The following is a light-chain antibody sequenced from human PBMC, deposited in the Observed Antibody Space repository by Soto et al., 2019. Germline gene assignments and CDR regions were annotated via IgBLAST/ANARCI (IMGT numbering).Light chain of an antibody. V-gene: IGKV3-15*01. CDR1: QSVSSN. CDR3: QQYNKWPPVWT. Sequence: EIVMTQSPATLSVSPGERATLSCRASQSVSSNLAWYQQKPGQAPRLLIYDASSRATGIPARFSGSGSGTKFTLTISSLQSEDFAVYYCQQYNKWPPVWTFGQGTKVEIK. CDR2: DAS. J-gene: IGKJ1*01.